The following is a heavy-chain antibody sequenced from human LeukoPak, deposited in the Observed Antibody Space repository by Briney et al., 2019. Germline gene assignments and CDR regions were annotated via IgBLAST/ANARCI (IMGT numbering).Heavy chain of an antibody. CDR3: ARDRYYYDSSGYDAFDI. J-gene: IGHJ3*02. Sequence: NSSETLSLTCTVSGGSISSYYWSWIRQPPGKGLEWIGYIYYSGSTNYNPSLKSRVTISVDTSKNQFSLKLSSVTAADTAVYYCARDRYYYDSSGYDAFDIWGQGRMVTVSS. V-gene: IGHV4-59*01. CDR1: GGSISSYY. D-gene: IGHD3-22*01. CDR2: IYYSGST.